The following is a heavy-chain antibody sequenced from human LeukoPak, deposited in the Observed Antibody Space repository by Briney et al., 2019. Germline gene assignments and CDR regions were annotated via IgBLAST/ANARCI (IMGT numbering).Heavy chain of an antibody. V-gene: IGHV4-34*01. Sequence: SETLSLTCAVYGGSFSGYYWSWIRQPPGKGLEWIGEINHSGSTNYNPSLKSRVTISVDTSKNQFSLKLSSVTAADTAVYCCARVTRRPSDWGQGTLVTVSS. CDR1: GGSFSGYY. J-gene: IGHJ4*02. CDR2: INHSGST. CDR3: ARVTRRPSD.